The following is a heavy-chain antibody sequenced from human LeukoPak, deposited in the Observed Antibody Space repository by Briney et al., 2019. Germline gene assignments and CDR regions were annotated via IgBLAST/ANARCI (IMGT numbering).Heavy chain of an antibody. CDR3: ARDKRYCSSTSCYGGVKYYGMDV. J-gene: IGHJ6*02. CDR2: INAGNGNT. D-gene: IGHD2-2*01. CDR1: GYTFTSYA. Sequence: ASVKVSCKASGYTFTSYAMHWVRQAPGQRLEWMGWINAGNGNTKYSQKFQGRVTITRDTSASTAYMELSSLGSEDTAVYYCARDKRYCSSTSCYGGVKYYGMDVWGQGTTVTVSS. V-gene: IGHV1-3*01.